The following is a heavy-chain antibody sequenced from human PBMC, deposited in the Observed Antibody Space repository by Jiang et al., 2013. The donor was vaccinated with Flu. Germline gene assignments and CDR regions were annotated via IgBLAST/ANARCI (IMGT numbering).Heavy chain of an antibody. Sequence: NIKQDGSEKYYVDSVKGRFTISRDNAKNSLYLQMNSLRAEDTAVYYCARGTIAAAGTGDYWGQGTLVTVSS. D-gene: IGHD6-13*01. J-gene: IGHJ4*02. CDR3: ARGTIAAAGTGDY. V-gene: IGHV3-7*01. CDR2: IKQDGSEK.